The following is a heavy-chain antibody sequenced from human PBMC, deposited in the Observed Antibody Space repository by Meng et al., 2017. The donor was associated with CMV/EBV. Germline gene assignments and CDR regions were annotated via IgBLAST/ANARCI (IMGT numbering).Heavy chain of an antibody. CDR1: GFTLSSYW. CDR3: WNNWFDP. Sequence: LSLTCAASGFTLSSYWMNWARQAPGKGLEWVANIKQDGSEKYYVDSVKGRFTISRDNAKNSLYLQMNSLRAEDTAVYYCWNNWFDPWGQGTLDTVSS. J-gene: IGHJ5*02. V-gene: IGHV3-7*01. D-gene: IGHD1-1*01. CDR2: IKQDGSEK.